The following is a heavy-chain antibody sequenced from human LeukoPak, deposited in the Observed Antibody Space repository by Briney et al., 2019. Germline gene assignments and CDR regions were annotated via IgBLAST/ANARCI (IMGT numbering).Heavy chain of an antibody. CDR1: GFSLSTSGVG. J-gene: IGHJ5*02. Sequence: SGPTLVNPTQTLTLTCTFSGFSLSTSGVGVGWIRQPPGKALEWLALIYWNDDKRYSPSLKSRLTITKDTSKNQVVLTMTNTDPVDTATYYCAHRHPTYYDILTGYDTYNWFDPWGQGTLVTVSS. D-gene: IGHD3-9*01. CDR2: IYWNDDK. CDR3: AHRHPTYYDILTGYDTYNWFDP. V-gene: IGHV2-5*01.